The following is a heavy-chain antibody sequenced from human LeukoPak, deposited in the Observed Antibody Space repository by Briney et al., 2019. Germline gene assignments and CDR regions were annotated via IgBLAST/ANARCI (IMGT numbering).Heavy chain of an antibody. V-gene: IGHV3-21*01. D-gene: IGHD3-10*01. J-gene: IGHJ4*02. Sequence: KTGGSLRLSCAASGFTFSSYSMNWVRQAPGKGLEWVSSISSSSSYIYYADSVKGRFTISRDNAKNSLYLQMNSLRAEDTAVYYCARPTYYYGSGNYYEPYYFDYWGQGTLVTVSS. CDR1: GFTFSSYS. CDR3: ARPTYYYGSGNYYEPYYFDY. CDR2: ISSSSSYI.